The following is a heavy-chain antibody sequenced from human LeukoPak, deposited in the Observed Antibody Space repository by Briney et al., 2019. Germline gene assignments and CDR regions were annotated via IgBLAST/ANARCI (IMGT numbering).Heavy chain of an antibody. V-gene: IGHV4-30-2*01. J-gene: IGHJ4*02. CDR2: IYHSGST. CDR1: GGSISSGGYS. Sequence: SETLSLTCAVSGGSISSGGYSWSWIRQPPGKGLEWIGYIYHSGSTYYNPSLKSRLTISVDRSKNQFSLKVNSVTVADTAVYYCARDRTFDYWGQGTLVTVSS. CDR3: ARDRTFDY.